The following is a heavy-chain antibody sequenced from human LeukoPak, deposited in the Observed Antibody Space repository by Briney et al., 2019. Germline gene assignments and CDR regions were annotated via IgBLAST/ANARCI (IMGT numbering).Heavy chain of an antibody. D-gene: IGHD2-2*01. CDR2: INHSGST. J-gene: IGHJ5*02. CDR1: GGSFSGYY. V-gene: IGHV4-34*01. CDR3: ARGLASCSSTSCHMGWFDP. Sequence: PSETLSLTCAVYGGSFSGYYWSWIRQPPGKGLEWIGEINHSGSTNYNPSLKSRVTISVDTSKNQFSLKLSSVTAADTAVYFCARGLASCSSTSCHMGWFDPWAREPWSPSPQ.